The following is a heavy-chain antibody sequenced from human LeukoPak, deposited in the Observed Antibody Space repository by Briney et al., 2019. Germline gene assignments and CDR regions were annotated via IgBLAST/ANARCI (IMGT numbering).Heavy chain of an antibody. J-gene: IGHJ4*02. CDR1: VGTFSSYA. Sequence: SVKVSCKASVGTFSSYAISWVGQAPGQGLEWMGGIIPIFGTANYAQKFQGRVTITTYESTSTAYMELSSLRSADTAVYYCASITGTDPDYWGQGTLVTVSS. D-gene: IGHD1-20*01. CDR2: IIPIFGTA. CDR3: ASITGTDPDY. V-gene: IGHV1-69*05.